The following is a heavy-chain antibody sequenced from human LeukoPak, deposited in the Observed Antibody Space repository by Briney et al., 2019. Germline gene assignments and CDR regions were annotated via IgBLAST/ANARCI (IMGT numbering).Heavy chain of an antibody. D-gene: IGHD2-2*01. J-gene: IGHJ4*02. V-gene: IGHV4-34*01. CDR3: ARSPFVGGGSTSGGWFDY. CDR1: GVSFSGYY. Sequence: SETLSLTCAVYGVSFSGYYWSWIRQPPGKGLEWIGEINHSGSTNYNPSLKSRVTISVDTSKNQFSLKLSSVTAADTAVYYCARSPFVGGGSTSGGWFDYWGQGTLVTVSS. CDR2: INHSGST.